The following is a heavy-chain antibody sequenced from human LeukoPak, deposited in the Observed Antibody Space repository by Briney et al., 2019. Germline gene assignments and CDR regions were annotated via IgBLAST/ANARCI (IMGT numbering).Heavy chain of an antibody. J-gene: IGHJ4*02. CDR1: GGSISSGGYY. V-gene: IGHV4-31*03. D-gene: IGHD2-2*01. Sequence: PSQTLSLTCTVSGGSISSGGYYWSWIRQHPGKGLERIGYIYYSGSTYYNPSLKSRVTISVDTSKNQFSLKLSSVTAADTAVYYCARYCSSTSCFPIAVAGSGFDYWGQGTLVTVSS. CDR2: IYYSGST. CDR3: ARYCSSTSCFPIAVAGSGFDY.